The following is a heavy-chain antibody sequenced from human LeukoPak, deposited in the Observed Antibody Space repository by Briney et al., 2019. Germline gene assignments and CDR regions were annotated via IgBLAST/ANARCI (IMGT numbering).Heavy chain of an antibody. CDR3: ARVGRSRGSLPNSYYYMDV. CDR2: IIPMFGSA. J-gene: IGHJ6*03. Sequence: ASVKVSCKASGDIFNSYSVSRVRQAPGQGLEWMGGIIPMFGSANYAQKFQGRVTITTDQSTTTAYMELSSLSSEDTAVYYCARVGRSRGSLPNSYYYMDVWGKGTTVTVSS. D-gene: IGHD1-26*01. V-gene: IGHV1-69*05. CDR1: GDIFNSYS.